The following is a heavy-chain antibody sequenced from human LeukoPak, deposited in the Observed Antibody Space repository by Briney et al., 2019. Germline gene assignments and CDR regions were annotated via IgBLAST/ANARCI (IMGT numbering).Heavy chain of an antibody. D-gene: IGHD5-12*01. Sequence: GASVKVSCKASGYTFTSYGISWVRQAPGQGLEWMGWISAYNGNTNYAQELQGRVTMTTDTSTSTAYMELRGLRSDDTAVYYCARDLSGYDLIGMDVWGKGTTVTVSS. CDR3: ARDLSGYDLIGMDV. V-gene: IGHV1-18*04. J-gene: IGHJ6*04. CDR2: ISAYNGNT. CDR1: GYTFTSYG.